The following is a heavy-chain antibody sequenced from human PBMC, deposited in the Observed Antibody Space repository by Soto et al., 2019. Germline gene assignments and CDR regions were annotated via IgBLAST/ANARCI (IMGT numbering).Heavy chain of an antibody. V-gene: IGHV1-46*01. D-gene: IGHD4-17*01. Sequence: QVQLVQSGAEMKKPGASVKVSCKTSGYSFTDYYLHWVRQAPGQGLEWMGIINPGAGSTNYAQKFQGRFTMTRDTSTSTVIMELTSLTSEDTAIYYCARGGDRMTTEYWCQGTLVSVSS. CDR1: GYSFTDYY. J-gene: IGHJ4*02. CDR2: INPGAGST. CDR3: ARGGDRMTTEY.